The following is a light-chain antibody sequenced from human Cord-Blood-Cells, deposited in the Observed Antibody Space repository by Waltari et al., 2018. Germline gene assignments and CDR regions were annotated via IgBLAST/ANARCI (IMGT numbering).Light chain of an antibody. V-gene: IGKV1-39*01. CDR1: QSISSY. CDR3: QQSYSTPYT. CDR2: AAS. J-gene: IGKJ2*01. Sequence: DIQMTQSPSSLSASVGDRVTITCGASQSISSYCHWYQQKPGKAPKLLIYAASSLQRGVPSRFTGSGSGTDFTLTIRSLQPEDFATYYCQQSYSTPYTFGRGTKLEIK.